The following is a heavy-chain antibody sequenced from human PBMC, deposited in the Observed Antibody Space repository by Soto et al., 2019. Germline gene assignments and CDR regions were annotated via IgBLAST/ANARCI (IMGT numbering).Heavy chain of an antibody. CDR1: GFTFSSYW. Sequence: GGSLRLSCAASGFTFSSYWMSWVRQAPGXGLEWVANIKQDGSEKYYVDSVKGRFTISRDNAKNSLYLQMNSLRAEDTAVYYCARVPYYYDSSGYSYWYFDLWGRGTLVTVSS. CDR3: ARVPYYYDSSGYSYWYFDL. D-gene: IGHD3-22*01. V-gene: IGHV3-7*03. CDR2: IKQDGSEK. J-gene: IGHJ2*01.